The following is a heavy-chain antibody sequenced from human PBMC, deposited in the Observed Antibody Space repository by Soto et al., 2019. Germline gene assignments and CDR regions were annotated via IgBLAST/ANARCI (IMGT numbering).Heavy chain of an antibody. D-gene: IGHD3-16*01. V-gene: IGHV3-23*01. J-gene: IGHJ5*01. CDR2: ISATGGGT. CDR1: GFKFSSYA. CDR3: AKDRRAGGNSAFYFDF. Sequence: GGSLRLSCAASGFKFSSYAMSWVRQAPGKGLEWVSLISATGGGTYYADSVKGRFTISRDNSDNTLYLQVHSLRAEDTAVYYCAKDRRAGGNSAFYFDFWGQGAQVTV.